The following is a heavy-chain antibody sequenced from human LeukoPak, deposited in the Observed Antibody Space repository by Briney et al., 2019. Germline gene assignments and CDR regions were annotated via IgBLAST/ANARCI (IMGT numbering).Heavy chain of an antibody. CDR1: GFTFSSYG. CDR3: ARDGTDHLPTYYMDV. V-gene: IGHV3-30*02. D-gene: IGHD1-26*01. CDR2: IRYDGSNK. J-gene: IGHJ6*03. Sequence: GGSLRLSCAASGFTFSSYGMHWVRQAPGKGLEWVAFIRYDGSNKYYADSVKGRFTISRDNSKNTLYLQMNSLRAEGTAVYYCARDGTDHLPTYYMDVWGKGTTVTVSS.